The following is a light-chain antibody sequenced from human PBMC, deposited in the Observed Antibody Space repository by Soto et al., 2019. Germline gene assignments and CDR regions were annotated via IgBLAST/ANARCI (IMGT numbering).Light chain of an antibody. J-gene: IGLJ2*01. V-gene: IGLV1-40*01. CDR1: GSNIGTYE. Sequence: QSVLTQPPSVSGAPGQTVTISCTGSGSNIGTYEVHWYHPLPGVAPKLLIQHNFHRPSGVPDRFSGSKSGTSASLAITGVQGEDGAEYYCQSYDYFLSAVGFGGGTKRTVL. CDR3: QSYDYFLSAVG. CDR2: HNF.